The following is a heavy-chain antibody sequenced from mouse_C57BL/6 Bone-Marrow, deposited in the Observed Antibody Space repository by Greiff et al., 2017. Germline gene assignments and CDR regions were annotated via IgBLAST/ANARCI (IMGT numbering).Heavy chain of an antibody. CDR3: ARFPPHYYGAAWFAY. J-gene: IGHJ3*01. Sequence: DVQLQESGPELVKPGASVKISCKASGYTFTDYYMNWVKQSHGKSLEWIGDINPNNGGTSYNQKFKGKATLTVDKSSSTAYMELRSLTSEDSAVYYCARFPPHYYGAAWFAYWGQGTLVTVSA. D-gene: IGHD1-1*01. CDR1: GYTFTDYY. V-gene: IGHV1-26*01. CDR2: INPNNGGT.